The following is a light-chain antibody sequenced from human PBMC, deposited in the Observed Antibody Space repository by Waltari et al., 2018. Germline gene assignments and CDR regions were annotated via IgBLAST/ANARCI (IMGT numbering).Light chain of an antibody. J-gene: IGLJ3*02. CDR1: SSDVGGYNS. V-gene: IGLV2-8*01. CDR3: GSYADTSTWV. CDR2: DVN. Sequence: QSVLTQPPSASGSPGQSVTISCTGSSSDVGGYNSVSWYQRHPGKAPKLMIYDVNKRPSGAPDRFSGSKSGNPASLTVSGLQVEDEGDYYCGSYADTSTWVFGGGTSLTVL.